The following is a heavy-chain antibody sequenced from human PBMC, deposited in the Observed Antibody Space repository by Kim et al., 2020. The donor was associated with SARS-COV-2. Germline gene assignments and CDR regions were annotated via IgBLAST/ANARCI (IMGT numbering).Heavy chain of an antibody. CDR3: ARQAAAGTWWFDP. D-gene: IGHD6-13*01. V-gene: IGHV5-51*01. Sequence: SPSFQGQVTISADKSISTAYLQWSSLKASDTAMYYCARQAAAGTWWFDPWGQGTLVTVSS. J-gene: IGHJ5*02.